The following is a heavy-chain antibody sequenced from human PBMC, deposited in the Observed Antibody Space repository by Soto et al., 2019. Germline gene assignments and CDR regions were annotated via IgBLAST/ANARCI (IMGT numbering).Heavy chain of an antibody. D-gene: IGHD7-27*01. CDR1: GYSFTTSW. CDR2: IYPSDSDT. J-gene: IGHJ6*03. CDR3: ARTWDYYYMDV. Sequence: PGEFLKISCKGSGYSFTTSWIGWVRQMPGKGLEWMGIIYPSDSDTRYSPSFQGQVTISADKSISTAYLQWSSLKASDTAMYFCARTWDYYYMDVWGKGTTVTVSS. V-gene: IGHV5-51*01.